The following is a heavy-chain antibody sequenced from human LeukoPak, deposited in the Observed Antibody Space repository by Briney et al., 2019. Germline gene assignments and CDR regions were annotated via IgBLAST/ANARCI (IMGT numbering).Heavy chain of an antibody. V-gene: IGHV4-34*01. D-gene: IGHD3-3*01. J-gene: IGHJ4*02. CDR1: GGSFSGYY. CDR2: INHSGST. Sequence: SETLSLTXAVYGGSFSGYYWSWLRQPPGKGLEWIGEINHSGSTNYNPSLKSRVTISVDTSKNQFSLKLSSVTAADTAVYYCARAASYDFWSGYRSPGPIDYWGQGTLVTVSS. CDR3: ARAASYDFWSGYRSPGPIDY.